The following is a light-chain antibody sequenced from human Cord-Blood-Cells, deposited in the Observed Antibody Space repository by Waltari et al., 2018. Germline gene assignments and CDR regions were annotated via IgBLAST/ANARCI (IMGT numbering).Light chain of an antibody. CDR3: QQYYSTPYT. J-gene: IGKJ2*01. CDR1: QSVLYSSNNKNY. CDR2: WAS. Sequence: DIVMTQSPDSLAVSLGERATINYKSSQSVLYSSNNKNYLAWYQQKPVPPPKLLIYWASTREAGVPDRFSGSGSGTDFTLTISSLQAEDVAVYYCQQYYSTPYTFGQGTKLEIK. V-gene: IGKV4-1*01.